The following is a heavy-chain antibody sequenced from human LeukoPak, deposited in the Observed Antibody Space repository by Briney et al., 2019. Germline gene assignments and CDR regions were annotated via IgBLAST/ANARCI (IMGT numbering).Heavy chain of an antibody. D-gene: IGHD3-22*01. J-gene: IGHJ4*02. CDR2: INPNSGGT. Sequence: ASVKVSCKASGYTFTGYYMHWVRQAPGQGLEWMGRINPNSGGTNYAQKFQGRVTMTRDTSISTAYMELSRLRSDDTAVYYCARSDDSSGYYFYWGRGTLVTVSS. CDR3: ARSDDSSGYYFY. V-gene: IGHV1-2*06. CDR1: GYTFTGYY.